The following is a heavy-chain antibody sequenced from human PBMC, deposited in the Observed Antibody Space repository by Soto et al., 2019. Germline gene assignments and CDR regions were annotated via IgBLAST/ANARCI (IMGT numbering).Heavy chain of an antibody. CDR3: AASTFLSGVSGYFHLDF. CDR1: GDTFNNYA. D-gene: IGHD3-3*01. CDR2: IIPIYDSP. Sequence: QVHLVQSGTEVKEPGSSVKVSCKASGDTFNNYAISWVRQAPGQGLQWMGGIIPIYDSPSYAQGSHNRVTIPADRSTSTAHLELNGLTSEDTAVYYCAASTFLSGVSGYFHLDFWGQGTLVTVSS. J-gene: IGHJ4*02. V-gene: IGHV1-69*06.